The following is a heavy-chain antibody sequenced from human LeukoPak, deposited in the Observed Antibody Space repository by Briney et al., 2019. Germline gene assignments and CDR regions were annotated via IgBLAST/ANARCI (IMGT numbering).Heavy chain of an antibody. V-gene: IGHV3-74*01. J-gene: IGHJ3*01. CDR1: GFTFRSSW. D-gene: IGHD1-7*01. CDR2: IKSDGSSE. Sequence: GGSLRLSCAASGFTFRSSWMHWVRQAPGKGPEWVSRIKSDGSSEGYAEPVKGRFTISRDNTKNTLYLQMNSLRAEDTAVYYCARDQSSSIHVSLELFDHWGQGTMVTVSS. CDR3: ARDQSSSIHVSLELFDH.